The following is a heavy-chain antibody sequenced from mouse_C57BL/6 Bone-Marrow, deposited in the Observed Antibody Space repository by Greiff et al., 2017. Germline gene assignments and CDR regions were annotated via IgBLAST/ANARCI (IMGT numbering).Heavy chain of an antibody. D-gene: IGHD1-1*01. Sequence: VKLMESGPGLVAPSQSLSITCTVSGFSLTSYAISWVRQPPGKGLEWLGVIWTGGGTNYNSDLKSRLSISKDNSESQVSLKMNSLQTDDTARYYCARDYYGSSLSYWDFDVWGTGTTVTVSS. CDR3: ARDYYGSSLSYWDFDV. V-gene: IGHV2-9-1*01. J-gene: IGHJ1*03. CDR1: GFSLTSYA. CDR2: IWTGGGT.